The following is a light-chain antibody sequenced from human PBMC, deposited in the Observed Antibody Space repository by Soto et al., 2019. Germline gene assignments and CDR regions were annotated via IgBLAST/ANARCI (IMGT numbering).Light chain of an antibody. J-gene: IGLJ3*02. V-gene: IGLV2-8*01. Sequence: QSALTQPPSASGSPGQSVTISCTGTSSDVGGYNYVSWYQQHPGKAPKLMIYDVSKRPSGVPDRFSGSKSGNTASLTVSGLQGEDEADYYCSSFVGDNNVVFGGGTKLTVL. CDR2: DVS. CDR1: SSDVGGYNY. CDR3: SSFVGDNNVV.